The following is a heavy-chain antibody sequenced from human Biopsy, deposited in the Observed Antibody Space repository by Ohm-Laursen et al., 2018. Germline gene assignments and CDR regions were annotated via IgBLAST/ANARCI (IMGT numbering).Heavy chain of an antibody. CDR1: GYSLTSYY. J-gene: IGHJ4*02. D-gene: IGHD6-19*01. V-gene: IGHV1-46*01. CDR3: ARNTGWYGDLYYFDY. CDR2: INPSGSTT. Sequence: ASVKASCKASGYSLTSYYMHWVRQAPGQGLEWMGMINPSGSTTSYPQIFQGRVTMTRDTSKSTVYMELSSLRSADTAVYFCARNTGWYGDLYYFDYWGQGTLVTVSS.